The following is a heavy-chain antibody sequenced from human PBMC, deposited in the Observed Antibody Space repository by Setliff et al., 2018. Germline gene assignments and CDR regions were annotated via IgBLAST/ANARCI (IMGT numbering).Heavy chain of an antibody. Sequence: SGFTVRSNYMGWVRQAPGRGLQCVSVIYSDDDTFYAESVKGRFTISRDNSKNTVYLQMNSLSAEDAATYYCAGQKTTFVFDIWGQGTVVTVS. V-gene: IGHV3-66*02. D-gene: IGHD1-1*01. CDR2: IYSDDDT. J-gene: IGHJ3*02. CDR1: GFTVRSNY. CDR3: AGQKTTFVFDI.